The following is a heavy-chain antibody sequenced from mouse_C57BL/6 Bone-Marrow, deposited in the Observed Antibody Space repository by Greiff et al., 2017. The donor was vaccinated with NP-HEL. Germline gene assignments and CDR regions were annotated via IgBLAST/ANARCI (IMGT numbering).Heavy chain of an antibody. V-gene: IGHV5-9*01. D-gene: IGHD2-1*01. Sequence: EVKLMESGGGLVKPGGSLKLSCAASGFTFSSYTMSWVRQTPEKRLEWVATISGGGGNNYYPDSVKGRFTISRDNAKNSLYLQMSSLRSEDTALYYCARRRIYYGNYFDYWGQGTTLTVSS. CDR2: ISGGGGNN. CDR1: GFTFSSYT. CDR3: ARRRIYYGNYFDY. J-gene: IGHJ2*01.